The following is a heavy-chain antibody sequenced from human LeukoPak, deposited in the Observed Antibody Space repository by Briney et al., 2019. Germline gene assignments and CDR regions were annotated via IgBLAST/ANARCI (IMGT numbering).Heavy chain of an antibody. CDR3: ATLPYTRRGYFDY. Sequence: SETLSLTCTVSGGSISSYYWSWIRQPPGKGLEWIGYIYYSGSTNYNPSLKSRVTISVDTSKNQFSLKLSSVTAADTAVYYCATLPYTRRGYFDYWGQGTLVTVSS. J-gene: IGHJ4*02. CDR2: IYYSGST. V-gene: IGHV4-59*12. D-gene: IGHD3-16*01. CDR1: GGSISSYY.